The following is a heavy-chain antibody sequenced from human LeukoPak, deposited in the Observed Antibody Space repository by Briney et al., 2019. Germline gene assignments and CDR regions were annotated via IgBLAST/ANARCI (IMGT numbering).Heavy chain of an antibody. CDR3: ARELNGXGXYFFDY. CDR2: ISSSTNTI. D-gene: IGHD2-8*01. Sequence: GGSLRLSCAASGFTFKTYTMHWVRQAPGKGLEWLSYISSSTNTIYYADSVKGRFTISRDNAKNSLYLQMNGLGAEDTAVYYCARELNGXGXYFFDYWGPGTLVTVSS. J-gene: IGHJ4*02. V-gene: IGHV3-48*04. CDR1: GFTFKTYT.